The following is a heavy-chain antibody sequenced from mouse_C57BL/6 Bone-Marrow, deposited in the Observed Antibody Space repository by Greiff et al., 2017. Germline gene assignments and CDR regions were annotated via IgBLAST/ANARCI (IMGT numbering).Heavy chain of an antibody. CDR2: INPSNGGT. CDR3: ARREYYGPCDY. D-gene: IGHD1-1*01. J-gene: IGHJ2*01. Sequence: QVQLQQPGTELVKPGASVKLSCKASGFTFTSYWMHWVQQRPGQGLEWIGNINPSNGGTNYTEKFKSKATMTVDKSSSTASMQRSSLTSEDSAVDYYARREYYGPCDYGGQGTTLTVSS. CDR1: GFTFTSYW. V-gene: IGHV1-53*01.